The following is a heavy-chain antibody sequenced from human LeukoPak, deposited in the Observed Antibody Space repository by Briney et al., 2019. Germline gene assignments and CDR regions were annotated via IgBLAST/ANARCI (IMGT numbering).Heavy chain of an antibody. Sequence: PSETLSLTCTVSGGSISNYYWSWIRRPTGKGLEWIGRIYASGSTNYNPSLKSRVTMSVDTSKNQFSLKLSSVTAADTAVYYCARTTYSSWNWFDPWGQGTLVTVSS. J-gene: IGHJ5*02. V-gene: IGHV4-4*07. CDR2: IYASGST. D-gene: IGHD6-6*01. CDR1: GGSISNYY. CDR3: ARTTYSSWNWFDP.